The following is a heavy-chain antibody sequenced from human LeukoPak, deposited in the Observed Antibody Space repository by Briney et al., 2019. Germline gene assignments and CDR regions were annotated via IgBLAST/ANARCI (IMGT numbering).Heavy chain of an antibody. CDR2: ISGSGSST. CDR3: AKGVAVASPYYFDY. Sequence: PGGSLRLSCAASGFTFSSYAMSWVRQAPGKGLEWVSPISGSGSSTYYADSVKGRFTISRDNSKNTLYLQMNSLRAEDTAVYYCAKGVAVASPYYFDYGGQGTLVTVSS. D-gene: IGHD6-19*01. CDR1: GFTFSSYA. J-gene: IGHJ4*02. V-gene: IGHV3-23*01.